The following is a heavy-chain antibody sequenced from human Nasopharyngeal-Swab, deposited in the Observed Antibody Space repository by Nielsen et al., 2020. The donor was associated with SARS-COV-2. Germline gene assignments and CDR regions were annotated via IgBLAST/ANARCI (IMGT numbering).Heavy chain of an antibody. CDR3: TRVVVGCSSTSCHPYYFDY. Sequence: WIRQPPGKGLEWVGFIRSKAYGGTTEYAASVKGRFTISRDDSKSFAYLQMNSLKTEDTAVYYCTRVVVGCSSTSCHPYYFDYWGQGTLVTVSS. CDR2: IRSKAYGGTT. V-gene: IGHV3-49*02. J-gene: IGHJ4*02. D-gene: IGHD2-2*01.